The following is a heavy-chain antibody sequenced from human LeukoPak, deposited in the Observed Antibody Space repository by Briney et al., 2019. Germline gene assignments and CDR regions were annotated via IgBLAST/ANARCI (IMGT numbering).Heavy chain of an antibody. J-gene: IGHJ3*02. V-gene: IGHV3-30*18. CDR3: AKSLRGTGLDAFDI. CDR2: ISYDGSDK. CDR1: GFTFSAYA. Sequence: GGSLRLSCAASGFTFSAYAMHWVRQAPGKGLEWVALISYDGSDKYYAGSVKGRFTISRDNSKNTLYLQMNSLRADDAAVYYCAKSLRGTGLDAFDIWGQGTMVTVSS. D-gene: IGHD2-8*02.